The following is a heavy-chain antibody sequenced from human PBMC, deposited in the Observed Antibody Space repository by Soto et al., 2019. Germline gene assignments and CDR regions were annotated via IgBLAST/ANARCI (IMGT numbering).Heavy chain of an antibody. D-gene: IGHD2-8*01. CDR2: IYYTGHT. J-gene: IGHJ4*02. CDR1: GGYISRGGNY. V-gene: IGHV4-31*01. CDR3: AREDINASFFDS. Sequence: QVQLQESGPGLVKPSQTLSLTCSVSGGYISRGGNYWSWIRQHPGKGLEWIGFIYYTGHTKYNAALKSIVNISGDMSQNQISLTRTYVTAADTAVYYCAREDINASFFDSWGTGILVTVSS.